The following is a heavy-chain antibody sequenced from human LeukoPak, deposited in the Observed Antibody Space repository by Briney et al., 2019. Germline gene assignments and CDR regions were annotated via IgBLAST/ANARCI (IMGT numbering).Heavy chain of an antibody. CDR2: ISSSGTTI. CDR3: TRPLAAAGH. D-gene: IGHD6-13*01. Sequence: GGYLRLSCAASGFTFSDYYMSWIRQAPGKGLEWVSYISSSGTTIYYADSVKGRFTISRDNTKNSLYLRMSSLRAEDTAVYYCTRPLAAAGHWGQGTLVTVSS. J-gene: IGHJ4*02. CDR1: GFTFSDYY. V-gene: IGHV3-11*01.